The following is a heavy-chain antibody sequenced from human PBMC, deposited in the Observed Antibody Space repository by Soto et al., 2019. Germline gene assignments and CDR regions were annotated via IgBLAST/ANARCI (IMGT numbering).Heavy chain of an antibody. D-gene: IGHD3-9*01. CDR1: GFSLSTSGVD. CDR3: AHRLLSYDILTGYSNDAFDI. Sequence: QITLKESGPTLVNPTQTLTLTCTFSGFSLSTSGVDVGWIRQPPGKALEWLALISWDDDKRYSPSLKSRLTITKDTSKNQVVLTMTNMDPVDTATYYCAHRLLSYDILTGYSNDAFDIWGQGTMVTVSS. CDR2: ISWDDDK. V-gene: IGHV2-5*02. J-gene: IGHJ3*02.